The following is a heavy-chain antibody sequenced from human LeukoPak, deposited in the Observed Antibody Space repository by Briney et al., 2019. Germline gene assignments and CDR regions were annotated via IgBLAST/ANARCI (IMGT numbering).Heavy chain of an antibody. CDR1: GFTVSSSF. V-gene: IGHV3-53*01. J-gene: IGHJ4*02. CDR3: ARGMLLWFGESLYYFDY. D-gene: IGHD3-10*01. CDR2: IYSGGTT. Sequence: GGSLRLSCAASGFTVSSSFMSWVRQAPGKGLEWVSLIYSGGTTYYADSVKGRFTISRDNAKNSLYLQMNSLRAEDTAVYYCARGMLLWFGESLYYFDYWGQGTLVTVSS.